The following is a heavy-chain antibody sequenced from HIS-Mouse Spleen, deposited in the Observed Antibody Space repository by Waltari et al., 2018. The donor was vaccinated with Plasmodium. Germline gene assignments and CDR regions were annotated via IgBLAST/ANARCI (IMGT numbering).Heavy chain of an antibody. J-gene: IGHJ4*02. D-gene: IGHD7-27*01. CDR2: IKQDGSEK. V-gene: IGHV3-7*01. CDR1: VFAFSSCW. Sequence: EVQLVESGGGLVQPGRSLRPPCAASVFAFSSCWMSWVRQAPGKGLEWVANIKQDGSEKYYVDSVKGRFTISRDNAKNSLYLQMNSLRAEDTAVYYCATSGLTGGTYYFDYWGQGTLVTVSS. CDR3: ATSGLTGGTYYFDY.